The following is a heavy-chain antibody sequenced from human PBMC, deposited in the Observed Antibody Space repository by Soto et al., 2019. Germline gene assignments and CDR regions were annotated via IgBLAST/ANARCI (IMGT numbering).Heavy chain of an antibody. CDR1: GGSFSGYY. J-gene: IGHJ6*03. V-gene: IGHV4-34*01. D-gene: IGHD2-2*01. Sequence: SETLSLTCAVYGGSFSGYYWSWIRQPPGKGLEWIGEINHSGSTNYNPSLKSRVTISVDTSKNQFSLKLSSVTAADTAVYYCARGRGPAATYYYYYMDVWGKGTTVTVSS. CDR2: INHSGST. CDR3: ARGRGPAATYYYYYMDV.